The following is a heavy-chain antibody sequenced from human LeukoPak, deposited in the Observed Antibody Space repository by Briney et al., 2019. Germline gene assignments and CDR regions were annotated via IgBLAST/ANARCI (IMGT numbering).Heavy chain of an antibody. Sequence: SVKVSCKASGGTFSSYAISWVRQAPGQGLEWMGRIIPILGIANYAQKFQGRVTITADKSTSTAYMELSSLRSEDTAVYYCASEYYYGSGSSHYWGQGTLVTVSS. D-gene: IGHD3-10*01. V-gene: IGHV1-69*04. CDR3: ASEYYYGSGSSHY. J-gene: IGHJ4*02. CDR1: GGTFSSYA. CDR2: IIPILGIA.